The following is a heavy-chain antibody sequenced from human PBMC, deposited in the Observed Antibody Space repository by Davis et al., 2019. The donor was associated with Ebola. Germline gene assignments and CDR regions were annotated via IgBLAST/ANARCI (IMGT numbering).Heavy chain of an antibody. V-gene: IGHV4-59*11. CDR1: DGSISGHY. CDR2: ISGSGRT. CDR3: ARGPPYFCMGGRCYSYYFDS. Sequence: PSETLSLTCTVSDGSISGHYWNWFRQPPGKGLEWIGFISGSGRTSYNPSLKSRITISADTSKNQFSLNLSSVTAADTAVYFCARGPPYFCMGGRCYSYYFDSWGQGTLVTVSS. D-gene: IGHD2-15*01. J-gene: IGHJ4*02.